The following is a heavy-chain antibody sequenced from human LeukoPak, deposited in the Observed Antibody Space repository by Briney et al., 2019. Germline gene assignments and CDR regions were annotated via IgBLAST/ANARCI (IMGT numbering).Heavy chain of an antibody. Sequence: SETLSLTCIVSGGSISSYSWNWIRQSPGKGLEWVGYISHSGTTSYNSSLKSRVTISVDTSKNQLSLKLTSVTAADTAVYYCARENDRYGRIDYWGQGTQVTVSS. CDR1: GGSISSYS. CDR3: ARENDRYGRIDY. CDR2: ISHSGTT. V-gene: IGHV4-59*12. J-gene: IGHJ4*02. D-gene: IGHD5-18*01.